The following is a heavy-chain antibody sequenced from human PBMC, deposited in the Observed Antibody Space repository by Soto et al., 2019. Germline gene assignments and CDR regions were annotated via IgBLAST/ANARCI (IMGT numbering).Heavy chain of an antibody. Sequence: SDTLSLTCTVSGVSISGSGYYWGWIRQPPGKGLEWIGNIYYSGSTYYNPSLKSRVTISVDTSKNQFSLKLSSVTAADTAVYYCMLGSGWKDFDYWGQGTLVTVS. CDR2: IYYSGST. CDR3: MLGSGWKDFDY. J-gene: IGHJ4*02. D-gene: IGHD3-22*01. V-gene: IGHV4-39*01. CDR1: GVSISGSGYY.